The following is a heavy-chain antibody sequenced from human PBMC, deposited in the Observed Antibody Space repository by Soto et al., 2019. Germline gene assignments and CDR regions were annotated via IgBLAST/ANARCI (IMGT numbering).Heavy chain of an antibody. CDR2: INADGGST. Sequence: GGSLRLSCAASGFTFSNDWMHWVRQAPGKGLEWVSRINADGGSTHYADSVRGRFTISRDNAKNTLFLQLNSLRVEDTAIYYCIKVLTRGVGVPRFYFDSWGQGTLVP. CDR1: GFTFSNDW. J-gene: IGHJ4*02. V-gene: IGHV3-74*01. CDR3: IKVLTRGVGVPRFYFDS. D-gene: IGHD3-9*01.